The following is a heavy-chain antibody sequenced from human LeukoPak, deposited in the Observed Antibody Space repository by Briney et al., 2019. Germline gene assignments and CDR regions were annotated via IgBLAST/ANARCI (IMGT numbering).Heavy chain of an antibody. V-gene: IGHV3-30-3*01. J-gene: IGHJ4*02. CDR2: TSYDGTKK. CDR1: GFTFSSYW. D-gene: IGHD3-10*01. Sequence: GGSLRLSCAASGFTFSSYWMHWVRQAPGKGLEWVAVTSYDGTKKDYADHVKGRFTISRDNSQNTLYLQMNSLRAEDTAVYYCARVGYYASGPFSYFDYWGQGTLVTVSS. CDR3: ARVGYYASGPFSYFDY.